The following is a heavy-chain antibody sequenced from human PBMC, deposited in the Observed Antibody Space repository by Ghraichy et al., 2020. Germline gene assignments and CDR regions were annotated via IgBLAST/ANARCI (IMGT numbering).Heavy chain of an antibody. CDR1: GFTFDDYA. V-gene: IGHV3-43*02. Sequence: GGSLRLSCAASGFTFDDYAMHWVRQAPGKGLEWVSLISGDGGSTYYADSVKGRFTISRDNSKNSLYLQMNSLRTEDTALYYCAKDISRSNRGGHSYGIGGYWGQGTLVTVSS. J-gene: IGHJ4*02. CDR2: ISGDGGST. D-gene: IGHD5-18*01. CDR3: AKDISRSNRGGHSYGIGGY.